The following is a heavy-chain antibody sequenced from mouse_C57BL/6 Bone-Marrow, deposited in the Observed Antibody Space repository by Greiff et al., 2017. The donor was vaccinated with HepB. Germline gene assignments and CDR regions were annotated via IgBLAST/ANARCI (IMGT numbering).Heavy chain of an antibody. D-gene: IGHD2-4*01. CDR2: IHPNSGST. V-gene: IGHV1-64*01. J-gene: IGHJ2*01. Sequence: VQLQQPGAELVKPGASVKLSCKASGYTFTSYWMHWVKQRPGQGLEWIGMIHPNSGSTNYNEKFKSKATLTVDKSSSTAYMQLSSLTSEDSAVYYCARYTDYLCYFDYWGQGTTLTVSS. CDR3: ARYTDYLCYFDY. CDR1: GYTFTSYW.